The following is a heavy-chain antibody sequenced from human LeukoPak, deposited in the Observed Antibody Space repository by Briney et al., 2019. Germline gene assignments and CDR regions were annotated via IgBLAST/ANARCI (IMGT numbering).Heavy chain of an antibody. CDR2: INPNSGGT. J-gene: IGHJ5*02. D-gene: IGHD3-9*01. Sequence: ASVKVSCKASGYTFTGYYMHWVRQAPGQGLEWMGWINPNSGGTNYAQKFQGRVTMTRDTSISTAYMELSSLRAEDTAVYYCARDSLTYYEILTGYSGDLNWFDPWGQGTLVTVSS. CDR3: ARDSLTYYEILTGYSGDLNWFDP. V-gene: IGHV1-2*02. CDR1: GYTFTGYY.